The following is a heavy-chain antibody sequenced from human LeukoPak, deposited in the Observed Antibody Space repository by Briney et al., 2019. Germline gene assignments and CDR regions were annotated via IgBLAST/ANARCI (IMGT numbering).Heavy chain of an antibody. CDR2: IYYSGST. Sequence: PSETLSLTCTVSGGSISSYYWSWIRQPPGKGLEWIGYIYYSGSTNYNPSLKSRVTISVDTSKSQFSLKLSSVTAADTAVYYCARRSGSYPYFFDYWGQGTLVTVSS. D-gene: IGHD1-26*01. V-gene: IGHV4-59*08. J-gene: IGHJ4*02. CDR1: GGSISSYY. CDR3: ARRSGSYPYFFDY.